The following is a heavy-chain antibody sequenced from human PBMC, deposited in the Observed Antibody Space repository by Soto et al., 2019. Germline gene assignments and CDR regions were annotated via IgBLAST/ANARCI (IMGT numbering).Heavy chain of an antibody. Sequence: PGGSLRLSCAASGFTFSSYGMHWVRQAPGKWLEWVAVIWYDGSNKYYADSVKGRFTISRDNSKNTLYLQMNSLRAEDTAVYYCARDSVHSSSDYYYYYGMDVWGQGXTVTV. D-gene: IGHD6-6*01. CDR3: ARDSVHSSSDYYYYYGMDV. CDR1: GFTFSSYG. V-gene: IGHV3-33*01. CDR2: IWYDGSNK. J-gene: IGHJ6*02.